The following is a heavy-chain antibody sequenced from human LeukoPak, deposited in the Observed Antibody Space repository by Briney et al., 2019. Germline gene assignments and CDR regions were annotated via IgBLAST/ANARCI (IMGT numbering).Heavy chain of an antibody. CDR1: GGSFSGYY. J-gene: IGHJ4*02. CDR3: ASMRKGVVPAAADY. Sequence: SETLSLTCAVYGGSFSGYYWSWIRQPPGKGLEWIGEINHSGSTNYNPSLKSRVTISVDTSKNQFSLKLSSATAADTAVYYCASMRKGVVPAAADYWGQGTLVTVSS. CDR2: INHSGST. D-gene: IGHD2-2*01. V-gene: IGHV4-34*01.